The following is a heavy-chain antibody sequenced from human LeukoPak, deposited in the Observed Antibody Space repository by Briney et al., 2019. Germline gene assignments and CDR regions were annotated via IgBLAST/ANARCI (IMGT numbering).Heavy chain of an antibody. D-gene: IGHD3-3*01. CDR3: AKQGRNDFVDS. Sequence: GGSLRLSCAASGFSLRSFAMSWVRQAPGKGLEWVSASSGDGGNTDYANSVKGRFTIFRDNSKNTIYLQMNSLRADDTAVYYCAKQGRNDFVDSWGQGTLVTVSS. CDR1: GFSLRSFA. V-gene: IGHV3-23*01. J-gene: IGHJ4*02. CDR2: SSGDGGNT.